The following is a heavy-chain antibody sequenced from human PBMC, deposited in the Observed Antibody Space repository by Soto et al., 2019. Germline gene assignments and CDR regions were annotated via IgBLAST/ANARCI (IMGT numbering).Heavy chain of an antibody. CDR1: GFTFSSYW. J-gene: IGHJ4*02. V-gene: IGHV3-7*01. D-gene: IGHD3-10*01. CDR2: IKQDGSEK. CDR3: AGDSSDRSINY. Sequence: GVSLRLSCAASGFTFSSYWMSWVRQAPGKGLEWVANIKQDGSEKYYGDSVKGRFTISRDNAKNSLYLQMNSLRAEDSAVYYCAGDSSDRSINYWGEGTLVTVCS.